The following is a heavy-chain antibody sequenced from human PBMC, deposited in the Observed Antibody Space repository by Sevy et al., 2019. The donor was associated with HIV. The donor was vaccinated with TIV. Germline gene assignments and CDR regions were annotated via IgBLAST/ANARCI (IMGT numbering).Heavy chain of an antibody. CDR3: AREEYFYGSGTYGYGMDV. J-gene: IGHJ6*02. D-gene: IGHD3-10*01. Sequence: SETRSLTCAVSGGSIRSSHWWSWVRQSPGKGLEWIGEIYYSGSRNHNPSLKSRLTISVDTSNNLFSLRLSSVTAADTAVYYCAREEYFYGSGTYGYGMDVWGQGTTVTVSS. V-gene: IGHV4-4*02. CDR2: IYYSGSR. CDR1: GGSIRSSHW.